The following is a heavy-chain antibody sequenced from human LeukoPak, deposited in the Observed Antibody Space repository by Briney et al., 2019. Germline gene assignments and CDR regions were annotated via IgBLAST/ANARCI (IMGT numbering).Heavy chain of an antibody. D-gene: IGHD3-22*01. CDR2: ISSSSSYT. Sequence: PGGSLRLSCAASGFTFSDYYMSWIRQAPGKGLEWVSYISSSSSYTNYADSVKGRFTISRDNAKNSLYLQMNSLRAEDTAVYYCAREHYDSSGYYGYWGQGTLVTASS. CDR3: AREHYDSSGYYGY. J-gene: IGHJ4*02. V-gene: IGHV3-11*06. CDR1: GFTFSDYY.